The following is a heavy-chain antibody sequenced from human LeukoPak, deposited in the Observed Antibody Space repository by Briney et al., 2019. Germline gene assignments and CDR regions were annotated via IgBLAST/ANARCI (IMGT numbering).Heavy chain of an antibody. J-gene: IGHJ5*02. CDR1: GFTFSNYW. V-gene: IGHV3-7*05. D-gene: IGHD3-3*01. Sequence: GGSLRLSCAASGFTFSNYWMSWVRQAPGKGLEWVSNIRQDGSKKYYVDSVKGRFTISRDNAKKSLYLQMNSLRAEDTAVYYCARENVDYDFWSGYPNWFDPWGQGTLVTVSS. CDR3: ARENVDYDFWSGYPNWFDP. CDR2: IRQDGSKK.